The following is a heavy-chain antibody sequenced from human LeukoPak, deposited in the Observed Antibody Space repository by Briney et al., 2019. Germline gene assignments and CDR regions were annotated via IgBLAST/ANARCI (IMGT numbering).Heavy chain of an antibody. D-gene: IGHD3-10*01. CDR1: GYTFTGYY. CDR3: ARVRIRHTVADY. CDR2: INPNSGGT. Sequence: ASVKVSCKASGYTFTGYYMHWVRQAPGQGLEWMGRINPNSGGTNYAQKFQGRVTMTRDTSISTAYMELSRLRSDDTAVYCCARVRIRHTVADYWGQGTLVTVSS. V-gene: IGHV1-2*06. J-gene: IGHJ4*02.